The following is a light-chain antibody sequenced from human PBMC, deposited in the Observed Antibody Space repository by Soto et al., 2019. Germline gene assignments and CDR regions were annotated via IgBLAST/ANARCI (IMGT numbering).Light chain of an antibody. CDR3: QQYCSIPIT. Sequence: DIVMTQSPDSLAVSLGERATINCKSSQSVLYNSNNKNYLAWYQQKPGQPPKLLIYWASTRESGVPDRFSGSGSGTDFTLTISSLQAEDVAVYYCQQYCSIPITFGPGTKGDIK. CDR2: WAS. V-gene: IGKV4-1*01. J-gene: IGKJ3*01. CDR1: QSVLYNSNNKNY.